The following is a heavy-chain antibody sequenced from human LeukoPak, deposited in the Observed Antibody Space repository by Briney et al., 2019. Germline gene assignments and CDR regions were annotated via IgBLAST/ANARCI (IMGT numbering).Heavy chain of an antibody. Sequence: GGSLRLSCAASGFTLSSYAMSWVRQAPGKGLEWSSAISGSGGSTYYADSVKGRFTISRDNSKNTLSLQMNSLRADDTAVYYCGKASTFSGSPVDYWGQGTLVTVSS. V-gene: IGHV3-23*01. J-gene: IGHJ4*02. CDR3: GKASTFSGSPVDY. CDR2: ISGSGGST. CDR1: GFTLSSYA. D-gene: IGHD1-26*01.